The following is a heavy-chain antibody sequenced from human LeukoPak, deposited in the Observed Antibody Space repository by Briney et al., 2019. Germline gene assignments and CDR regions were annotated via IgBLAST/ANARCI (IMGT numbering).Heavy chain of an antibody. Sequence: GGSLRLSCAASGFSFSSYWMHWVRQVPGKGLVWVSRINTDGSSTTYADSVKGRFTISRDNAKNTLYLQMNSLRAEDTAVYYCARERYDFWSGYYPYWGQGTPVTVSS. CDR3: ARERYDFWSGYYPY. V-gene: IGHV3-74*01. D-gene: IGHD3-3*01. CDR1: GFSFSSYW. CDR2: INTDGSST. J-gene: IGHJ4*02.